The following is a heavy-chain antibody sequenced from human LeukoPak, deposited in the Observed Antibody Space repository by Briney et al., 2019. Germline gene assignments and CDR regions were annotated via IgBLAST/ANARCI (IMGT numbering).Heavy chain of an antibody. CDR1: GYSISSSYY. J-gene: IGHJ6*03. V-gene: IGHV4-38-2*02. Sequence: SETLSLTCTVSGYSISSSYYWGWIRQPPGKGLEWIGSIYYSGSTYYNPSLKSRVTISVDTSKNQFSLKLSSVTAADTAVYYCARASAMVAASFSGYYYYMDVWGKGTTVTVSS. D-gene: IGHD2-15*01. CDR3: ARASAMVAASFSGYYYYMDV. CDR2: IYYSGST.